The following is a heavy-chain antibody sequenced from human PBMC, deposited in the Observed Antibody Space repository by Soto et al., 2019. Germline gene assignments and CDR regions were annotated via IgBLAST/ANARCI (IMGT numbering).Heavy chain of an antibody. Sequence: EVQLVESGGGLVQPGRSLRLSCAASGFTFDDYAMHWVRQAPGKGLEWVSGISWNSGSIGYADSVKGRFTISRDNAKNSLYLQMNSLRAEDTALYYCAKDKSITGTDVGAFDIWGQGTMVTVSS. J-gene: IGHJ3*02. D-gene: IGHD1-7*01. V-gene: IGHV3-9*01. CDR3: AKDKSITGTDVGAFDI. CDR1: GFTFDDYA. CDR2: ISWNSGSI.